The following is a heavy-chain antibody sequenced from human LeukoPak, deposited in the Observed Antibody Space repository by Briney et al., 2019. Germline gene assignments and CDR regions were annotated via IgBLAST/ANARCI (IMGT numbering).Heavy chain of an antibody. Sequence: SETLSLTCAVYGGSFSGYYWSWIRRPPGKGLEWIGEINHSGSTNYNPSLKSRVTISVDTSKNQFSLKLSSVTAADTAVYYCARYYDFWESVDVWGKGTTVTVSS. V-gene: IGHV4-34*01. D-gene: IGHD3-3*01. CDR3: ARYYDFWESVDV. CDR1: GGSFSGYY. J-gene: IGHJ6*04. CDR2: INHSGST.